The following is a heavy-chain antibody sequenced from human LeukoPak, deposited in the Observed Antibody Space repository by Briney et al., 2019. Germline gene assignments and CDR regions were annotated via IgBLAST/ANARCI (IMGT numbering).Heavy chain of an antibody. CDR3: ARRLGYNWNYGGWFDP. CDR2: IFYSGST. J-gene: IGHJ5*02. V-gene: IGHV4-59*08. D-gene: IGHD1-7*01. CDR1: GGSISSYY. Sequence: SETLSLTCTVSGGSISSYYWNWIRQPPGKGLEWIGYIFYSGSTNYNPSLKSRVTISVDTSKNQFSLKLSSVTAADTAVYYCARRLGYNWNYGGWFDPWGQGTLVTVSS.